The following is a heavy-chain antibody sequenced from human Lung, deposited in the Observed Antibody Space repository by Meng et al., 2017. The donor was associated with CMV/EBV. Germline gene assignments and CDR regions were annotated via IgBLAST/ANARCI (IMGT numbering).Heavy chain of an antibody. D-gene: IGHD2-2*01. CDR2: IYWDDDK. CDR1: GFSLSTSEVG. Sequence: ITLQDACPTLVKPTQTLTLTCTFSGFSLSTSEVGVGWIRQPPGKALEWLAVIYWDDDKRYSPSLKSRLTITKDTSKNQVVLTLTNMDPVDTATYYCALFTRSWFDPWGQGTLVTASS. V-gene: IGHV2-5*02. CDR3: ALFTRSWFDP. J-gene: IGHJ5*02.